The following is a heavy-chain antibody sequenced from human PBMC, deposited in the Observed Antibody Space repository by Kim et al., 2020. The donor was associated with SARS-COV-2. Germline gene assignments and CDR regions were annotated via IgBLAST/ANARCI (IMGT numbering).Heavy chain of an antibody. CDR2: IYHSGST. CDR3: ARVGYSYGRYYYYGMDV. D-gene: IGHD5-18*01. J-gene: IGHJ6*02. Sequence: SETLSLTCAVSGGSISSSNWWSWVRQPPGKGLEWIGEIYHSGSTNYNPSLKSRVTISVDKSKNQFSLKLSSVTAADTAVYYCARVGYSYGRYYYYGMDVWGQGTTVTVSS. V-gene: IGHV4-4*02. CDR1: GGSISSSNW.